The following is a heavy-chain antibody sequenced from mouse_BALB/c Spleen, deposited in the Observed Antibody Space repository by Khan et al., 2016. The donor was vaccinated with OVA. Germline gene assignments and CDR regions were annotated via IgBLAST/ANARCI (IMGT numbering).Heavy chain of an antibody. CDR3: TRDGMDY. J-gene: IGHJ4*01. CDR1: GYSFTTYC. V-gene: IGHV1-4*01. D-gene: IGHD2-3*01. Sequence: QVQLQQSGPGLAKPAPSLSISCTASGYSFTTYCMHWVNQRPGQGLEWLGYINPTSGYTDYNDQFNDRTTLSADNSSSTSFMQLNSLTSEDSAVYYGTRDGMDYWGQGTSLTVSS. CDR2: INPTSGYT.